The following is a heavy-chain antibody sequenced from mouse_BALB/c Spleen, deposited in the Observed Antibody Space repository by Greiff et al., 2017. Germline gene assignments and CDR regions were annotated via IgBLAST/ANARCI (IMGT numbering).Heavy chain of an antibody. CDR1: GFTFSSFG. J-gene: IGHJ4*01. D-gene: IGHD2-14*01. Sequence: EVKLVESGGGLVQPGGSRKLSCAASGFTFSSFGMHWVRQAPEKGLEWVAYISSGSSTIYYAATVKGRFTISRDNPKNTLFLQMTSLRSEDTAMYYCAGSGYYRCDGYAMDYWGQGTSVTVSS. V-gene: IGHV5-17*02. CDR2: ISSGSSTI. CDR3: AGSGYYRCDGYAMDY.